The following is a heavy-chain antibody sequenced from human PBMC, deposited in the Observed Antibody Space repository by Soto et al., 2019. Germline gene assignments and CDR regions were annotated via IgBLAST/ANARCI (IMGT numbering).Heavy chain of an antibody. CDR1: GYTFTSYA. V-gene: IGHV1-3*01. D-gene: IGHD6-19*01. J-gene: IGHJ4*02. CDR2: INAGNGNT. Sequence: ASVKVSCKASGYTFTSYAMHWVRQAPGQRLEWMGWINAGNGNTKYSQKFQGRVTITRDTSASTAYMELSSLRSEDTAVYYCARDFNRGPQWLVLDYWGQGTLVTVSS. CDR3: ARDFNRGPQWLVLDY.